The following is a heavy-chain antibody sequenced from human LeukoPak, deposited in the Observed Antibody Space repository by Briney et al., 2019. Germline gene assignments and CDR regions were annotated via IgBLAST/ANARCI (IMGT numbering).Heavy chain of an antibody. V-gene: IGHV4-59*01. CDR1: GGSISTYY. J-gene: IGHJ4*02. CDR2: IYDSGGT. Sequence: SETLSLTCTVSGGSISTYYWSWIRQPPGKGLEWIGYIYDSGGTNYSPSLKSRVTISVDTSKNQFSQRLNSVTAADTAVYYCARGPMVRGVHYFDYWGQGTLVTVSS. CDR3: ARGPMVRGVHYFDY. D-gene: IGHD3-10*01.